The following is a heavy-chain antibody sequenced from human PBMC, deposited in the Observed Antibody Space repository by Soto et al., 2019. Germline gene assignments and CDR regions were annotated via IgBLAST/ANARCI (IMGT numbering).Heavy chain of an antibody. Sequence: QVQLQESGPGLVEPSGTLSLTCAVSGDSISSDKWWTWVRQPPGKGLEWVGEIWHTGSTNYNPSLKSRLTISVDKSMTQFSLKLTSVTAADTAVYFCATRSGSYPYWGQGTLVTVSS. CDR2: IWHTGST. CDR3: ATRSGSYPY. J-gene: IGHJ4*02. V-gene: IGHV4-4*02. D-gene: IGHD3-10*01. CDR1: GDSISSDKW.